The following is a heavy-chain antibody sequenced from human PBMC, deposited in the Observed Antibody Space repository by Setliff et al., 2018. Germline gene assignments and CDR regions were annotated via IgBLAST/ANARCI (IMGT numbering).Heavy chain of an antibody. CDR3: ARQTATGSSATFDS. CDR2: IHPSGAT. J-gene: IGHJ4*02. Sequence: SETLSLTCTVSGGSMSGYFWTWIRQPAGKGLEWTGRIHPSGATNYNPSLMSRLTMSIDTSNNHFTLKVNSVTAADTAVYYCARQTATGSSATFDSWGQGTQVTVSS. V-gene: IGHV4-4*07. D-gene: IGHD2-21*02. CDR1: GGSMSGYF.